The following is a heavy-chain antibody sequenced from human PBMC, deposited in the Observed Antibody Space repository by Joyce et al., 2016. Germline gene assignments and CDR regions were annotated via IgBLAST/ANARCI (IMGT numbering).Heavy chain of an antibody. Sequence: QVQLVQSGAEVKKPGASVKVSCQASGYTFTSHYIQWVRQAPGQGLEWMGVINPRRGSTGHAQKFPGRVSMTRDTSTSTGHMELYSLRSEDTAFYYCARGTEFNLSWFDTWGQGTLVTVSS. CDR2: INPRRGST. CDR3: ARGTEFNLSWFDT. D-gene: IGHD3/OR15-3a*01. CDR1: GYTFTSHY. J-gene: IGHJ5*02. V-gene: IGHV1-46*03.